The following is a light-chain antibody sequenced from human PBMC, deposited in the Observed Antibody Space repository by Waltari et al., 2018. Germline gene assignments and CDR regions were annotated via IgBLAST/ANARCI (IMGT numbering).Light chain of an antibody. J-gene: IGKJ2*01. V-gene: IGKV1D-12*01. CDR2: AAS. CDR3: QHANSFPQT. Sequence: DIQMNQSPSSVSASVGDIVTITCRARQGISSWVAWYQLKPGIAPKLLIYAASSLRSGAPSRFSGSGSGTDFTLTISSLQPEDFATYYCQHANSFPQTFGQGTKLE. CDR1: QGISSW.